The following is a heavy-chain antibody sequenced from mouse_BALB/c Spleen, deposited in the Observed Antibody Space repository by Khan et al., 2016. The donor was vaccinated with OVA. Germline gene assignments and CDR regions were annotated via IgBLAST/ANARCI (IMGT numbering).Heavy chain of an antibody. D-gene: IGHD2-3*01. J-gene: IGHJ2*01. CDR2: ISTYSGNT. CDR1: GYTFTDYA. V-gene: IGHV1S137*01. Sequence: QIQLVQSGPELVRPGVSVKISCKGSGYTFTDYALHWVKQSHAKSLEWIGLISTYSGNTNYKQKFKGKATMTVDKSSSTAYMELARLTSEDSAIYYCTRPAYDGYYDYWGQGTTLTVSS. CDR3: TRPAYDGYYDY.